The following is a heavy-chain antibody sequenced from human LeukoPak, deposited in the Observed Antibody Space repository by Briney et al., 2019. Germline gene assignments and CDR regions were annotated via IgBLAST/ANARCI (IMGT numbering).Heavy chain of an antibody. V-gene: IGHV1-24*01. D-gene: IGHD5-18*01. CDR2: FDPEDGET. CDR1: GYTLTELS. J-gene: IGHJ4*02. CDR3: ATGGWKQLWTNFDY. Sequence: GASVKVSCKVSGYTLTELSMHWVRQAPGKGLEWMGGFDPEDGETIYAQKFQGRVTMTEDTSTDTVYMELSSLRSEDTAVYYCATGGWKQLWTNFDYWGQGTLVTVSS.